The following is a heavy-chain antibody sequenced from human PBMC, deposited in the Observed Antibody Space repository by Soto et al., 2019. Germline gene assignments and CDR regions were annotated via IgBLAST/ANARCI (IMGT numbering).Heavy chain of an antibody. CDR3: ARSLQYYYDSSGYYLAGY. CDR1: GGTFSSYA. D-gene: IGHD3-22*01. V-gene: IGHV1-69*13. J-gene: IGHJ4*02. Sequence: SVKVSCKASGGTFSSYAISWVRQAPGQGLEWKGGIIPIFGTANYAQKFQGRVTITADESTSTAYMELSSLRSEDTAVYYCARSLQYYYDSSGYYLAGYWGQGTLVTVSS. CDR2: IIPIFGTA.